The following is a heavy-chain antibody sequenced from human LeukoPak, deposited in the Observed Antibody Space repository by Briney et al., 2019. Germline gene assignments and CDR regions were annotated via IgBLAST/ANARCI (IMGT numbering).Heavy chain of an antibody. J-gene: IGHJ4*02. V-gene: IGHV1-69*13. D-gene: IGHD6-13*01. CDR1: GGTFSSYA. CDR2: IIPIFGTA. CDR3: ARGRGSSWANFDY. Sequence: SVKASCKASGGTFSSYAISWVRQAPGQGLEWMGGIIPIFGTANYAQKFQGRVTITADESTSTAYMELSSLRSEDTAVYYCARGRGSSWANFDYWGQGTLVTVSS.